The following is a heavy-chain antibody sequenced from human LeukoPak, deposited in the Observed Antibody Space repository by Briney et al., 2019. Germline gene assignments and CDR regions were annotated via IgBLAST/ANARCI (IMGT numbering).Heavy chain of an antibody. D-gene: IGHD5-24*01. CDR2: INPSGGST. CDR1: GYTFTSYY. CDR3: ARSESLGNAFDI. Sequence: ASVKVSCKASGYTFTSYYTHWVRQAPGQGLEWMGIINPSGGSTSYAQKFQGRVTMTRDTSTSTVYMELSSLRSEDTAVYYCARSESLGNAFDIWGQGTMVTVSS. V-gene: IGHV1-46*01. J-gene: IGHJ3*02.